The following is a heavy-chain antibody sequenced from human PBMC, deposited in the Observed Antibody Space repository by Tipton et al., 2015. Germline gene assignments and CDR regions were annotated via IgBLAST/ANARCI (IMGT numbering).Heavy chain of an antibody. Sequence: TLSLTCTVSGGSVSSGSYYWSWIRQPPGKGLEWIGTISHSGSTYYTPSLKSRVTISADTSKNQFSLRLSSVTAADTAVYYCARARGRHGGLFDSWGQGILVTVSS. CDR1: GGSVSSGSYY. J-gene: IGHJ4*02. CDR3: ARARGRHGGLFDS. CDR2: ISHSGST. V-gene: IGHV4-39*07. D-gene: IGHD4-23*01.